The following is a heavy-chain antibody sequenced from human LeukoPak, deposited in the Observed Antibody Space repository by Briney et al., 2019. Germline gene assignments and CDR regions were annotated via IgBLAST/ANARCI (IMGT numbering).Heavy chain of an antibody. CDR1: GGSISSSGRY. J-gene: IGHJ3*02. Sequence: PSETLSLTCTVSGGSISSSGRYWTWIRQPAGKGLEWVGRIYSGGSINYNPSLKSRVTILLDMSKNQFSLRLSSVTAADTAVYYCARGYYYGNEAFDIWGQGTMVTVSS. V-gene: IGHV4-61*02. CDR3: ARGYYYGNEAFDI. D-gene: IGHD3-22*01. CDR2: IYSGGSI.